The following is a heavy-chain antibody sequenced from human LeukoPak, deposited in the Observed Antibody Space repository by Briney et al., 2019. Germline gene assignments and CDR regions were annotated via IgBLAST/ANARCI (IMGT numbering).Heavy chain of an antibody. J-gene: IGHJ4*02. V-gene: IGHV4-59*08. CDR2: IYHTGNS. Sequence: SETLSLTCTVSGGSVSSYYWSWIRQPPGKGLEWIGYIYHTGNSDYNPSLKSRATISLDTSKNQFSLKLTSVTAADTAVYFCARHPFSSPFDYWGQGTLVTVSS. CDR3: ARHPFSSPFDY. CDR1: GGSVSSYY.